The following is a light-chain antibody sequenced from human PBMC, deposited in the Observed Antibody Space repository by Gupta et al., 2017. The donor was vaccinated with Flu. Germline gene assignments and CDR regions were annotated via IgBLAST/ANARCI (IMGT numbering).Light chain of an antibody. Sequence: PGRPASMSCKSSQTLLHTDGMTYLNWYVQRPGLPAQLLIYEGSKRFSGVSDRFNATGSQTDFTLHISRVEAEDVGVYFCMQSGQRPPITFGGGTRVET. CDR1: QTLLHTDGMTY. CDR3: MQSGQRPPIT. J-gene: IGKJ4*01. V-gene: IGKV2D-29*01. CDR2: EGS.